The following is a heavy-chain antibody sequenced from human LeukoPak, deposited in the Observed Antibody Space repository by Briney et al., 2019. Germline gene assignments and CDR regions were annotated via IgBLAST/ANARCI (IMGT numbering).Heavy chain of an antibody. D-gene: IGHD3-9*01. CDR1: GGTFSSYA. Sequence: SVKVSCKASGGTFSSYAISWVRQAPGQRLEWMGGIIPIFGTANYAQKFQGRVTITADESTSTAYMELSSLRSEDTAVYYCAMNWYDILTGDLYYYYGMDVWGQGTTVTVSS. V-gene: IGHV1-69*13. CDR2: IIPIFGTA. J-gene: IGHJ6*02. CDR3: AMNWYDILTGDLYYYYGMDV.